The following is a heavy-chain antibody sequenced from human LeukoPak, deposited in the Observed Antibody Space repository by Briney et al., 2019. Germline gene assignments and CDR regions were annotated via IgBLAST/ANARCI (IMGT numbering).Heavy chain of an antibody. V-gene: IGHV4-39*07. CDR1: GGSISSSSYY. D-gene: IGHD6-19*01. J-gene: IGHJ4*02. Sequence: SETLSLTCTVSGGSISSSSYYWGWIRQLPGKGLEWIGSIYYSGSTYYNPSLKSRVTISVDTSKNQFSLKLSSVTAADTAVYYCAAQGQWLVLGFDYWGQGTLVTVSS. CDR2: IYYSGST. CDR3: AAQGQWLVLGFDY.